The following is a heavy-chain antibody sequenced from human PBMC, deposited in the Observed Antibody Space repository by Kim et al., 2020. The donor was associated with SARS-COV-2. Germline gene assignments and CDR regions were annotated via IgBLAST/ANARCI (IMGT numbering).Heavy chain of an antibody. Sequence: SETLSLTCTVSGGSISSYYWSWIRQPPGKGLEWIGYIYYSGSTNYNPSLKSRVTISVDMSNNQFSLNLNSVTAADTAVYYCASLSLGSCSGGSCYGAFD. CDR1: GGSISSYY. CDR2: IYYSGST. D-gene: IGHD2-15*01. V-gene: IGHV4-59*08. CDR3: ASLSLGSCSGGSCYGAFD. J-gene: IGHJ3*02.